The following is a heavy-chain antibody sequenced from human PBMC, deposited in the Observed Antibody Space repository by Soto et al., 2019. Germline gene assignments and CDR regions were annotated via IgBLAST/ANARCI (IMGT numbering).Heavy chain of an antibody. D-gene: IGHD3-10*01. CDR3: AKNQPPRITMVRGATDY. CDR1: GFTFSSYA. CDR2: ISGSGGST. V-gene: IGHV3-23*01. J-gene: IGHJ4*02. Sequence: GGSLRLSCAASGFTFSSYAMSWVRQAPGKGLEWVSAISGSGGSTYYADSVKGRFTISRDNSKNTLYLQMNSLRAEDTAVYYCAKNQPPRITMVRGATDYWGQGTLVTVSS.